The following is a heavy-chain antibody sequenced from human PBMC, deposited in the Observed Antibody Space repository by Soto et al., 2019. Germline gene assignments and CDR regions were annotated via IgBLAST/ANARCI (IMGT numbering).Heavy chain of an antibody. CDR3: ATSLRGIAALDH. V-gene: IGHV3-9*01. CDR2: ISWNSGSI. Sequence: EVQLVESGGGLVQPGRSLRLSCAASGFTFDDYAMHWVRQAPGKGLEWVSGISWNSGSIGYADSVKGRFTISRDNAKNSLYLQMNSLRAEDTALYYCATSLRGIAALDHWGQGTLVTVSS. CDR1: GFTFDDYA. D-gene: IGHD6-13*01. J-gene: IGHJ4*02.